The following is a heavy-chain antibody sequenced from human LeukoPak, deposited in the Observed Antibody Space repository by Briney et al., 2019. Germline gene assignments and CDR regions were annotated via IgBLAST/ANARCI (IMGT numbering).Heavy chain of an antibody. CDR1: GFKFSSYT. J-gene: IGHJ1*01. D-gene: IGHD6-19*01. CDR3: AKVEWLVPEYFQH. Sequence: PGGSLRLSCTASGFKFSSYTLSWVRQAPGKGPEWVSGISGSGDNTYYADSVKGRFTISRDNSENTLYMQMNSLRAEDTAVYYCAKVEWLVPEYFQHWGQGTLVTVSS. CDR2: ISGSGDNT. V-gene: IGHV3-23*01.